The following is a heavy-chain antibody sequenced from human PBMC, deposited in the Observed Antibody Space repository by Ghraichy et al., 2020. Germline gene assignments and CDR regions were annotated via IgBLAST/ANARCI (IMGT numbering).Heavy chain of an antibody. Sequence: SETLSLTCAVYGGSFSGYYWSWIRQPPGKGLEWIGEINHSGSTNYNPSLKSRVTISVDTSKNQFSLKLSSVTAADTAVYYCARASPLGDKLRYFDWLFGRVYYFDYWGQGTLVTVSS. CDR2: INHSGST. CDR1: GGSFSGYY. V-gene: IGHV4-34*01. J-gene: IGHJ4*02. CDR3: ARASPLGDKLRYFDWLFGRVYYFDY. D-gene: IGHD3-9*01.